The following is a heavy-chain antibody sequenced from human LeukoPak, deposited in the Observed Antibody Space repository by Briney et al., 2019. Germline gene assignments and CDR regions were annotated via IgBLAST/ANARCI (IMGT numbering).Heavy chain of an antibody. CDR2: ISVYNGNT. Sequence: ASVKVSCKASGYTFTTYGVSWVRQAPGQGFEWMGWISVYNGNTNYAQKLQGRVTMTTDTSTSTAYMELRSLRSDDTAVYYCARGVYSAFDYWGQGTLVTVSS. CDR3: ARGVYSAFDY. D-gene: IGHD3-10*01. CDR1: GYTFTTYG. J-gene: IGHJ4*02. V-gene: IGHV1-18*01.